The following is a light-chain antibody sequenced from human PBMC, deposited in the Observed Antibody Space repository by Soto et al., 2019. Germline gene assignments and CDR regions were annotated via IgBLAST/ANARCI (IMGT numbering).Light chain of an antibody. CDR2: AAS. Sequence: DIQMTQSPSSLSASVGDRVTITCRASQTINAYLNWYQQKPGKAPKLLIYAASSLQSGVPSRFSGSGSGTDFTLTISSLQPEDFATYYCQESYRTPPTFGQGTRLEI. CDR3: QESYRTPPT. J-gene: IGKJ2*01. V-gene: IGKV1-39*01. CDR1: QTINAY.